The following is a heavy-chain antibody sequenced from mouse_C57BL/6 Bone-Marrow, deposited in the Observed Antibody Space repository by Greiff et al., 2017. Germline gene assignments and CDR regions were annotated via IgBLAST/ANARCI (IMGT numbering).Heavy chain of an antibody. J-gene: IGHJ3*01. D-gene: IGHD2-4*01. CDR2: INPGSGGT. V-gene: IGHV1-54*01. Sequence: VKLMESGAELVRPGTSVKVSCKASGYAFTNYLIEWVKQRPGQGLEWIGVINPGSGGTNYNEKFKGKATLTADKSTSTAYMQLSSLTSEDSAVYFCARSYYDYDDGFAYWGQGTLVTVSA. CDR3: ARSYYDYDDGFAY. CDR1: GYAFTNYL.